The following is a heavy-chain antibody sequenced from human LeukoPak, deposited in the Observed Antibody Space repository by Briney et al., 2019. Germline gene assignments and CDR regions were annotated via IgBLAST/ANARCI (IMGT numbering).Heavy chain of an antibody. Sequence: PGGSLRLSCAASGFTFSSYAMSWVRQAPGKGLEWVSAISGSGGSTYYADPVKGRFTISRDNSKNTLYLQMNSLRAEDTAVYYCAKYTGRDYYDSSGSLCFDYWGQGTLVTVSS. CDR2: ISGSGGST. J-gene: IGHJ4*02. D-gene: IGHD3-22*01. CDR3: AKYTGRDYYDSSGSLCFDY. CDR1: GFTFSSYA. V-gene: IGHV3-23*01.